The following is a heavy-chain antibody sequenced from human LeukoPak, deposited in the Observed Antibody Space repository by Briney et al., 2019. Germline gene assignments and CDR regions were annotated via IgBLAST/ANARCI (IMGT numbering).Heavy chain of an antibody. CDR2: IYYSGST. CDR3: ARGYGDYPRDRRPFDY. V-gene: IGHV4-59*08. D-gene: IGHD4-17*01. J-gene: IGHJ4*02. CDR1: GGSISSYY. Sequence: PPETLSLTCTVSGGSISSYYWSWIRQPPGKGLEWIGYIYYSGSTNYNPSLKSRVTISVGTSKNQFSLKLSSVTAADTAVYYCARGYGDYPRDRRPFDYWGQGTLITVSS.